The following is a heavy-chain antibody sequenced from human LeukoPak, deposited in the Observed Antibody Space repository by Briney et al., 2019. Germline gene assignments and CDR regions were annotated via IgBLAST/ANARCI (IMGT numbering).Heavy chain of an antibody. D-gene: IGHD2-15*01. CDR2: IYYSGST. CDR1: GGSISSSSYY. J-gene: IGHJ3*02. Sequence: NTSETLSLTCTVSGGSISSSSYYWGWLRQPPGKGLEWIGSIYYSGSTYYNPSLKSRVTISVDTSKNQFSLKLSSVTAADTAVYYCARDWVVAAASGAFDIWGQGTMVTVSS. V-gene: IGHV4-39*07. CDR3: ARDWVVAAASGAFDI.